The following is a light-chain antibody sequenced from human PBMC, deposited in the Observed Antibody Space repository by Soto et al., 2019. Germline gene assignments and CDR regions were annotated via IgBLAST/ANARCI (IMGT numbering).Light chain of an antibody. V-gene: IGKV3-20*01. J-gene: IGKJ1*01. CDR2: GAS. CDR3: QQYGSSPPWT. CDR1: QSVSSSY. Sequence: EIVLTQSPGTLSLSPGERATLSCRASQSVSSSYLAWYQQKPGQAPRLLIYGASNRATGIPDRFSGSGSGTDFTLTISRLEPEDFAVYYCQQYGSSPPWTFGQGTKVGI.